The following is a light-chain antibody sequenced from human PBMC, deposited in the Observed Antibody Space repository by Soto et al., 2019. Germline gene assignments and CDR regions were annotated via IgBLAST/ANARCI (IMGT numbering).Light chain of an antibody. J-gene: IGKJ2*01. CDR2: KAS. CDR3: QQYNSYPYT. V-gene: IGKV1-5*03. CDR1: QSISSW. Sequence: DIQMTQSPSTLSASVGDRVTITCRASQSISSWLAWYRQKPGKAPKPLIYKASSLESGVPSRFSGSGSGTEFALTITSLQPDDFATYYCQQYNSYPYTFGQGTKLEIK.